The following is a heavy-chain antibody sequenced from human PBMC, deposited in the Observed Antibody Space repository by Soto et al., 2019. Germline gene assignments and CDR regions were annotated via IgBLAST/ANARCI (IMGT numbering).Heavy chain of an antibody. Sequence: GGSLRLSCAASGFTFSSYWMSWVRQAPGKGLEWVANIKQDGSEKYYVDSVKGRFTISRDNAKNSLYLQMNSLRAEDTAVYYCARNFDLGAMVTNYYYGMDVWGQGTTVTVSS. V-gene: IGHV3-7*05. D-gene: IGHD5-18*01. J-gene: IGHJ6*02. CDR1: GFTFSSYW. CDR3: ARNFDLGAMVTNYYYGMDV. CDR2: IKQDGSEK.